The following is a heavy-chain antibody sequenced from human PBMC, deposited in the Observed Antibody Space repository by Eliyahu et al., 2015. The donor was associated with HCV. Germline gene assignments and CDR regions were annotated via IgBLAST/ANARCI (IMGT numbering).Heavy chain of an antibody. J-gene: IGHJ6*02. V-gene: IGHV3-74*01. D-gene: IGHD4-23*01. Sequence: EVQLVESGGGLVQPGGSLRLSRAASGFTFSSYWMHWVRQAPGKGLVWVSRINSDGSSTSYADSVKGRFTISRDNAKNTLYLQMNSLRAEDTAVYYCAREDGGDYYGMDVWGQGTTVTVSS. CDR3: AREDGGDYYGMDV. CDR2: INSDGSST. CDR1: GFTFSSYW.